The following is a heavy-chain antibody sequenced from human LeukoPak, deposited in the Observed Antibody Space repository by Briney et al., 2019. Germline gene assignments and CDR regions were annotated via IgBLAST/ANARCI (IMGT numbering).Heavy chain of an antibody. D-gene: IGHD6-13*01. CDR2: ISSSSSYI. Sequence: GGSLRLSCAASGFTFSSYSMNWVRQAPGKGLEWVSSISSSSSYIYYADSVKGRFTISRDNAKNSLYPQMNSLRAEDTAVYYCARPNYPGIAAAGPYAFDIWGQGTMVTVSS. CDR1: GFTFSSYS. J-gene: IGHJ3*02. CDR3: ARPNYPGIAAAGPYAFDI. V-gene: IGHV3-21*01.